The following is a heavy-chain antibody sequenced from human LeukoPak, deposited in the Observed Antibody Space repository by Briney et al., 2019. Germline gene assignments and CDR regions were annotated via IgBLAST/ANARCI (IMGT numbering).Heavy chain of an antibody. V-gene: IGHV4-34*01. CDR1: GGSFSGYY. D-gene: IGHD3-22*01. J-gene: IGHJ3*02. CDR2: INHSGST. Sequence: SETLSLTCAVYGGSFSGYYWSWIRQPPGKGLEWIGEINHSGSTNYNPSLKSRVTISVDTSKNQFSLKLSSVTAADTAVYYCARTGVYYYDSSGSRSVAFDIWGQGTMVTVSS. CDR3: ARTGVYYYDSSGSRSVAFDI.